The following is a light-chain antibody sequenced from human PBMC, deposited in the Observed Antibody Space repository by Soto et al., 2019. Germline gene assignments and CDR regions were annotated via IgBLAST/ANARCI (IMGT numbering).Light chain of an antibody. CDR1: SSDVGAYNH. Sequence: QSVLIQPASVSGSPGQSITISCTGTSSDVGAYNHVSWYQQHPGKAPKLMIYDVSNRPSGVSNRFSGSKSGNTASLTISGLQAEDEADCHCSSYTSTNTLVFGGGTKLTVL. J-gene: IGLJ2*01. CDR2: DVS. V-gene: IGLV2-14*01. CDR3: SSYTSTNTLV.